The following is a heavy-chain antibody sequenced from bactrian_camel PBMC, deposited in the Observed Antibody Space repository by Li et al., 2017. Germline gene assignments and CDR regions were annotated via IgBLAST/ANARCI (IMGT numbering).Heavy chain of an antibody. CDR1: GDTYTSDC. J-gene: IGHJ4*01. Sequence: HVQLVESGGGSVQTGGSLRLSCTASGDTYTSDCMAWFRQRPGKEREGVAAIYTGDSSTYYRDSVKGRFTISHDNAKNTVYLQMNSLTPEDTAMYYCAAALRLYGYCDLNPRGYSDWGQGTQVTVS. D-gene: IGHD2*01. CDR3: AAALRLYGYCDLNPRGYSD. V-gene: IGHV3S1*01. CDR2: IYTGDSST.